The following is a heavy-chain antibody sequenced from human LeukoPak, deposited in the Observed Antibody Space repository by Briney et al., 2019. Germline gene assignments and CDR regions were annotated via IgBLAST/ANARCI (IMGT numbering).Heavy chain of an antibody. J-gene: IGHJ5*02. D-gene: IGHD4-17*01. CDR3: ARDWATVTTSFIRDNWFDP. CDR2: ISAYNGNT. Sequence: ASVKVSCKASGYTFTSYGISWVRQAPGQGLEWMGWISAYNGNTNYAQKLQGRVTMTTDTSTSTAYMELRSLRSDDTAVYYCARDWATVTTSFIRDNWFDPWGQGTLVTVSS. CDR1: GYTFTSYG. V-gene: IGHV1-18*01.